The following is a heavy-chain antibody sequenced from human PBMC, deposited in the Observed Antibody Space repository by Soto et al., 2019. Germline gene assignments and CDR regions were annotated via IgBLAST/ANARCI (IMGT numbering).Heavy chain of an antibody. D-gene: IGHD1-26*01. CDR2: IYHSGST. CDR1: GGSISSGGYS. J-gene: IGHJ3*02. Sequence: QLQLQESGSGLVKPSQTLSLTCAVSGGSISSGGYSWSWIRQPPGKGLEWIGYIYHSGSTYYNPSLKSRVXXSXDXXKNQFSLKLSSVTAADTAVYYCARGGPNVGRAFDIWGQGTMVTVSS. CDR3: ARGGPNVGRAFDI. V-gene: IGHV4-30-2*01.